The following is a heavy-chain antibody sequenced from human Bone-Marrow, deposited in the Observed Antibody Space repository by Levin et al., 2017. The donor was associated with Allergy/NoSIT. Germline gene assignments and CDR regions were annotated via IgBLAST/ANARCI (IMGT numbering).Heavy chain of an antibody. D-gene: IGHD1-26*01. V-gene: IGHV3-23*01. CDR2: IGPSGDDT. J-gene: IGHJ6*02. CDR1: GFIFNIYA. CDR3: AKGRPLGFYYYGLDV. Sequence: PGESLKISCAASGFIFNIYAMTWVRQAPGKGLEWVSAIGPSGDDTYYADSVKGRFTISRDNSERTLYLQINSLRAEDTAVYYCAKGRPLGFYYYGLDVWGQGTAVTVS.